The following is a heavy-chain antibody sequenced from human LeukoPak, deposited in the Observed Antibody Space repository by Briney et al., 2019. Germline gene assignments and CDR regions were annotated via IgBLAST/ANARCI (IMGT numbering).Heavy chain of an antibody. V-gene: IGHV3-53*01. Sequence: GGSLRLSCAASGFTVSSNYMSWVRQAPGKGLEWVSVIYSGGGTYYADSVKGRFTISRDNSKNTLYLQMNSLRAEDTAVYYCARDESSKYYYYYGMDVWGQGTTVTVSS. J-gene: IGHJ6*02. D-gene: IGHD6-13*01. CDR2: IYSGGGT. CDR3: ARDESSKYYYYYGMDV. CDR1: GFTVSSNY.